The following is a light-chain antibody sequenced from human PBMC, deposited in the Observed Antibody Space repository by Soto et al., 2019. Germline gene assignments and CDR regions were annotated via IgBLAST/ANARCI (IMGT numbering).Light chain of an antibody. CDR3: QQQSHWPPWT. CDR2: GAS. J-gene: IGKJ1*01. V-gene: IGKV3-11*01. CDR1: QNVRTF. Sequence: EVVLTQSPATLSLSPGERATLSCRASQNVRTFLDWYQQKPGQAPRLLIYGASNRATGIPARFSGSGSGTDFTLPISSLEPEDFAVYYCQQQSHWPPWTFGQGTRVEIQ.